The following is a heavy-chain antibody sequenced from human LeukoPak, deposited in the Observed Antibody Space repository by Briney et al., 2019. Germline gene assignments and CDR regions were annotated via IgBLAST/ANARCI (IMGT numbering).Heavy chain of an antibody. V-gene: IGHV4-59*01. Sequence: SETLSLTCTVSGGAINSYYWSWIRQPPGKGLEWIGYIYYSGSTNYNPSLKSRVTISVDTSKNQFSLNLSSVTAADTAVYYCARAGSINGANWFDPWGQGTLVTVSS. CDR2: IYYSGST. J-gene: IGHJ5*02. D-gene: IGHD1-1*01. CDR3: ARAGSINGANWFDP. CDR1: GGAINSYY.